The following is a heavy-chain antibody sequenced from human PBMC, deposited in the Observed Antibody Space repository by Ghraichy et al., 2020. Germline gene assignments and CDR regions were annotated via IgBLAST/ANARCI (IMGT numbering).Heavy chain of an antibody. CDR3: ARGLGRGPSY. CDR2: INHSGST. D-gene: IGHD5-24*01. J-gene: IGHJ4*02. CDR1: GGSFSGYY. Sequence: SETLSLTCAVYGGSFSGYYWSWIRQPPGKGLEWIGEINHSGSTNYNPSLKSRVTISVDTSKNQFSLKLSSVTAADTAVYYCARGLGRGPSYWGQGTLVTVSS. V-gene: IGHV4-34*01.